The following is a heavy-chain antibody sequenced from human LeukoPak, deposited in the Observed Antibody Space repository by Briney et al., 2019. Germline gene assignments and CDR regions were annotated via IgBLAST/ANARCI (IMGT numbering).Heavy chain of an antibody. V-gene: IGHV4-39*01. CDR2: IYNSGST. CDR1: GGSISISNYY. J-gene: IGHJ4*02. Sequence: SETLSLTCTVSGGSISISNYYWGWIRQPPAKGLEWIGSIYNSGSTYHNPSLKSRVTISVDTSKNQFSLKLSSVTAADTAVYYCARHVDSSGWYRSYFDYWGQGTLVSVSS. D-gene: IGHD6-19*01. CDR3: ARHVDSSGWYRSYFDY.